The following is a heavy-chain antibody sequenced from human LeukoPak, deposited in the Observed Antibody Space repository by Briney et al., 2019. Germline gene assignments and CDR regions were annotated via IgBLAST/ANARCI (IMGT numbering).Heavy chain of an antibody. J-gene: IGHJ4*02. V-gene: IGHV3-7*01. D-gene: IGHD2-15*01. CDR3: ARYWSGGSCYDY. CDR2: IKQDGSEK. CDR1: GFTFSSXX. Sequence: ASGFTFSSXXXXXXRXXXXXXXXXXANIKQDGSEKYYVDSVKGRFTISRDNAKNSLYLQMNSLRGEDTAVYYCARYWSGGSCYDYWGQGTLVTVSS.